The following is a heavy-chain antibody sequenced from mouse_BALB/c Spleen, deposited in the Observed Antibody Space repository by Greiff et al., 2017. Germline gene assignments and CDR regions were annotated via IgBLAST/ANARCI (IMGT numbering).Heavy chain of an antibody. CDR2: ISYSGST. CDR1: GYSITSDYA. J-gene: IGHJ4*01. CDR3: ARWDWDGGYAMDY. V-gene: IGHV3-2*02. Sequence: EVQLQESGPGLVKPSQSLSLTCTVTGYSITSDYAWNWIRQFPGNKLEWMGYISYSGSTSYNPSLKSRISITRDTSKNQFFLQLNSVTTEDTATYYCARWDWDGGYAMDYWGQGTSVTVSS. D-gene: IGHD4-1*01.